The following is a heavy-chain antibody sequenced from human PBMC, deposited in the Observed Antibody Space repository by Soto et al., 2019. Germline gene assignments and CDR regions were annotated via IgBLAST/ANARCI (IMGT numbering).Heavy chain of an antibody. CDR2: IDHRGSA. Sequence: PSETLSLTCTVYGGSFCGYSWSWIRQPPGKGLEWFGEIDHRGSANYKPSLKSRVTMSLDTSKSQFSLNLRSLTAADSAVYYCARFDGSGWYYDHWGQGTLVTVSS. CDR1: GGSFCGYS. V-gene: IGHV4-34*01. D-gene: IGHD6-13*01. CDR3: ARFDGSGWYYDH. J-gene: IGHJ5*02.